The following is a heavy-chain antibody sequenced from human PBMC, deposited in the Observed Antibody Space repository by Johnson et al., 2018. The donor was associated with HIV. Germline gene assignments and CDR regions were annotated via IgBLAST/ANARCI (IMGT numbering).Heavy chain of an antibody. Sequence: VQLVESGGGVVRPGGSLRLSCAASGFTFSSYGMRWVRQAPGKGLEWVSVISGSGGSTYYADSVKGRFTISRDNSMNTLYLQMNSLVSEDTAVYYCARRRRDGDVFGIWGQGTMVTVSA. V-gene: IGHV3-23*04. D-gene: IGHD5-24*01. CDR2: ISGSGGST. CDR3: ARRRRDGDVFGI. CDR1: GFTFSSYG. J-gene: IGHJ3*02.